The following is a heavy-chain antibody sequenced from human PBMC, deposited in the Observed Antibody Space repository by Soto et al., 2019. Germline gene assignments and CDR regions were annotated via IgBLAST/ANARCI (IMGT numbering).Heavy chain of an antibody. Sequence: PSETLSLTCTVSGGSISSSSYYWGWIRQPPGKGLEWIGSIYYSGSTYYNPSLKSRVTISVDTSKNQFSLKLSSVTAADTAVYYCARQSSSWENNWFDPWGQGTLVTVSS. CDR2: IYYSGST. J-gene: IGHJ5*02. D-gene: IGHD6-13*01. CDR3: ARQSSSWENNWFDP. V-gene: IGHV4-39*01. CDR1: GGSISSSSYY.